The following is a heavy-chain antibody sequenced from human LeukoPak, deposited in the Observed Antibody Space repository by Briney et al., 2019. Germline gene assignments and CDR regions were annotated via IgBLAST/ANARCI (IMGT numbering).Heavy chain of an antibody. CDR1: GGSFSGYY. J-gene: IGHJ4*02. CDR3: ARHGDSSGYVDY. V-gene: IGHV4-34*01. CDR2: INHSGST. Sequence: SETLSLTCAVYGGSFSGYYWSWIRQPPGKGLEWIGEINHSGSTNYNPSLKSRVTISVDTSKNQFSLKLSPVTAADTAVYYCARHGDSSGYVDYWGQGTLVTVSS. D-gene: IGHD3-22*01.